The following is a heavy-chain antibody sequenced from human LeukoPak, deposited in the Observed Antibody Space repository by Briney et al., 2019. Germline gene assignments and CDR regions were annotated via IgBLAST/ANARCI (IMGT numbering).Heavy chain of an antibody. CDR3: ARAYYYDSSGKETYYMDV. J-gene: IGHJ6*03. Sequence: SETLSLTCAVYGGSFSGYYWSWIRQPPGKGLEWIGEINHSGSTNYNPSLKSRVTMSVDTSKNQFSLKLSSVTAADTAVYYCARAYYYDSSGKETYYMDVWGKGTTVTVSS. CDR2: INHSGST. CDR1: GGSFSGYY. V-gene: IGHV4-34*01. D-gene: IGHD3-22*01.